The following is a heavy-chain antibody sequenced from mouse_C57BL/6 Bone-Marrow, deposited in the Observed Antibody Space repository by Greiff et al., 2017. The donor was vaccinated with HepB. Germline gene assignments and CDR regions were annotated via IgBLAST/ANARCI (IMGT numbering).Heavy chain of an antibody. V-gene: IGHV1-52*01. D-gene: IGHD2-4*01. Sequence: QVQLQQPGAELVRPGSSVKLSCKASGYTFTSYWMHWVKQRPIQGLEWIGNIDPSDSETHYNQKFKDKATLTVDKSSSTAYMQLSSLTSEDSAVYYCARWYDYDGGFDYWGQGTTLTVSS. CDR3: ARWYDYDGGFDY. CDR1: GYTFTSYW. CDR2: IDPSDSET. J-gene: IGHJ2*01.